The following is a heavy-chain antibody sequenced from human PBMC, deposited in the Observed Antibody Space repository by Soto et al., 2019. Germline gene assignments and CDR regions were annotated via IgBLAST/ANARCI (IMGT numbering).Heavy chain of an antibody. V-gene: IGHV3-74*01. CDR3: TRGPRPISTGTGAY. CDR1: GFIFKMYW. J-gene: IGHJ4*02. D-gene: IGHD3-10*01. Sequence: GGSLRLSCAASGFIFKMYWMHWVRQSPGKGLVWISRIYNDGTYSDYADSVRGRFTISRDNVSDTLYLQMNNLRAEDSGLYYCTRGPRPISTGTGAYWGQGTQVTVSS. CDR2: IYNDGTYS.